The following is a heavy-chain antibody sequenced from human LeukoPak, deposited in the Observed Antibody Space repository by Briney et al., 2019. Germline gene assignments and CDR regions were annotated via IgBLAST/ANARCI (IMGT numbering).Heavy chain of an antibody. V-gene: IGHV5-51*01. CDR2: IYPGDSDT. D-gene: IGHD4-11*01. J-gene: IGHJ6*03. CDR3: ARLSDYSNYNYYVDV. CDR1: GYSFNSYW. Sequence: GESLKISCKGSGYSFNSYWIAWVRQMPGKGLECMGIIYPGDSDTRYSPSFQGQVTISADKSSSTAYLQWSSLKASDTAMYYCARLSDYSNYNYYVDVWGKGTTVTVS.